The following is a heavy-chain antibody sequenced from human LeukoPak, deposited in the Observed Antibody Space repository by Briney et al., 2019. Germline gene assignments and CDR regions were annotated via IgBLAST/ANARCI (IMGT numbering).Heavy chain of an antibody. Sequence: PGGSLRLSCAASGFTFSSYSMNWVRQAPGKGLEWVSSISSSSSYIYYADSVKGRFTISRDNAKNSLYLQMNSLRAEDTAVYYCARDLTFYYLAAAGHQAGNFDYWAREPWSPSPQ. D-gene: IGHD6-13*01. J-gene: IGHJ4*02. CDR1: GFTFSSYS. CDR2: ISSSSSYI. V-gene: IGHV3-21*01. CDR3: ARDLTFYYLAAAGHQAGNFDY.